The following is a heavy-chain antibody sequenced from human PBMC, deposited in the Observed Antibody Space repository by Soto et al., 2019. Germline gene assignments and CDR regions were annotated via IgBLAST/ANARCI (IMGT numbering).Heavy chain of an antibody. CDR3: AREGRVGGIDY. CDR1: GSTFSIHE. J-gene: IGHJ4*02. CDR2: ISSIGVAT. D-gene: IGHD6-19*01. V-gene: IGHV3-48*03. Sequence: PGGSLRLSCAASGSTFSIHEMNWVRQAPGKGLEWVSYISSIGVATYYADSVKGRFTISRDNAKNSLYLQMNSLRAEDTAVYYCAREGRVGGIDYWGQGTPVT.